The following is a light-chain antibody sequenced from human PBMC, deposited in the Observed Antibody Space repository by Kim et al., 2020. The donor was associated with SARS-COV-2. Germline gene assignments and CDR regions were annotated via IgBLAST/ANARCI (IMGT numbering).Light chain of an antibody. CDR2: EAS. J-gene: IGKJ4*01. CDR1: QDISNH. V-gene: IGKV1-27*01. Sequence: ASVGDRVTITCRASQDISNHLAWYQQKAGKVPNLLIYEASALHSGVPSRFSGSGSGTDFTLTISSLQPEDVATYYCQKYNSPPLTFGGGTKVDIK. CDR3: QKYNSPPLT.